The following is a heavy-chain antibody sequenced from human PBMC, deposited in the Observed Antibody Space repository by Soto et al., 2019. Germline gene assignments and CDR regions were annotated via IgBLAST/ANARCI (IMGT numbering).Heavy chain of an antibody. CDR3: ATRASARWVWFGR. CDR2: IYPGDSDT. CDR1: GHSFTIYW. D-gene: IGHD3-10*01. J-gene: IGHJ4*01. V-gene: IGHV5-51*01. Sequence: PGDSLKIACKGSGHSFTIYWIGWVREMPGKVLEWMGIIYPGDSDTRYSPSFQGQVTISADKSISTAYLQWSSLKASDTAMYYCATRASARWVWFGRCGKGTMVTVSS.